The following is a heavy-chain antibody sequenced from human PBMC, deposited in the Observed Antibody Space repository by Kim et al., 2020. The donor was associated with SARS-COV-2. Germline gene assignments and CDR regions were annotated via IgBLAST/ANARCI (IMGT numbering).Heavy chain of an antibody. D-gene: IGHD3-22*01. J-gene: IGHJ4*02. CDR1: GFTFSSYG. CDR2: ISYDGSNK. CDR3: VGGLGANDYYDSSGWKY. Sequence: GGSLRLSCAASGFTFSSYGMHWVRQAPGKGLEWVAVISYDGSNKYYADSVKGRFTISRDNSKNTLYLQMNSLRAEDTAVYYCVGGLGANDYYDSSGWKYWGQGTLVTVSS. V-gene: IGHV3-33*05.